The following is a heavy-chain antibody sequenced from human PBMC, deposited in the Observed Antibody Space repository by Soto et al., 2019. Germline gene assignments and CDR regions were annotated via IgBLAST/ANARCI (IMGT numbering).Heavy chain of an antibody. D-gene: IGHD3-10*01. Sequence: LRLSCVASGFTFRTNPMSWVRQAPGKGLEWVSGVSDSGAKTYYADSVKGRFTVSRDNSKNTLYLEMKSLRAEDTAVYYCAKDFQFGGSGTGYFDNWGQGTLVTVSS. CDR2: VSDSGAKT. CDR3: AKDFQFGGSGTGYFDN. V-gene: IGHV3-23*01. J-gene: IGHJ4*02. CDR1: GFTFRTNP.